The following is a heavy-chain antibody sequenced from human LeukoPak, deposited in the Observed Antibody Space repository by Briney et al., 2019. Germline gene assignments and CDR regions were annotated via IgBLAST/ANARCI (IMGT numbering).Heavy chain of an antibody. CDR2: ISYDGSNK. CDR1: GFTFSSYV. Sequence: PGGSLRLSCAASGFTFSSYVMHWVRQAPGKGLEWVAVISYDGSNKYYADSVKGRFTISRDNSKNTLYLQMNSLRAEDTAVYYCAKFAGATDPLFDYWGQGTLVTVSS. CDR3: AKFAGATDPLFDY. V-gene: IGHV3-30*18. D-gene: IGHD1-26*01. J-gene: IGHJ4*02.